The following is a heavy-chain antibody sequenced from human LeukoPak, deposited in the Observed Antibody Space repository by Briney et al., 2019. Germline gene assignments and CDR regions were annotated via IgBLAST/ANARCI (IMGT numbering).Heavy chain of an antibody. J-gene: IGHJ4*02. CDR1: GYTFTGYY. CDR3: ARGGDYDFWSGYYSNLDY. D-gene: IGHD3-3*01. CDR2: ISAYNGNT. V-gene: IGHV1-18*04. Sequence: GASVKVSCKASGYTFTGYYMHWVRQAPGQGLEWMGWISAYNGNTNYAQKLQGRVTMTTDTSTSTAYMELRSLRSDDTAVYYCARGGDYDFWSGYYSNLDYWGQGTLVTVSS.